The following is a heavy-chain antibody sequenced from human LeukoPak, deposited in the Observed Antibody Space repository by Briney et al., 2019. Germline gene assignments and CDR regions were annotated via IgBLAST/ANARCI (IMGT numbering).Heavy chain of an antibody. Sequence: PSETLSLTCAVYGGSFSGYYWSWIRQPPGKGLEWIGEINHSGSTNYNPSLKGRVTISVDTPKNQFSLKLSSVTAADTAVYYCARLDSSGYYYVANWFDPWGQGTLVTVSS. V-gene: IGHV4-34*01. CDR3: ARLDSSGYYYVANWFDP. D-gene: IGHD3-22*01. J-gene: IGHJ5*02. CDR1: GGSFSGYY. CDR2: INHSGST.